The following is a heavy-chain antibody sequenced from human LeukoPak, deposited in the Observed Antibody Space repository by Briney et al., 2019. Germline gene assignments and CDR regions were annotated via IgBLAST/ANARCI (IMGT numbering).Heavy chain of an antibody. Sequence: PGGSLRLSCAASGFTFSSYGMHWVRQAPGKGLEWVAVISYDGSNKYYADSVEGRFTISGDNSKNTLYLQMNSLRAEDTAVYYCAKSTHSPKGVGYFDYWGQGTLVTVSS. CDR2: ISYDGSNK. V-gene: IGHV3-30*18. D-gene: IGHD2-15*01. CDR3: AKSTHSPKGVGYFDY. CDR1: GFTFSSYG. J-gene: IGHJ4*02.